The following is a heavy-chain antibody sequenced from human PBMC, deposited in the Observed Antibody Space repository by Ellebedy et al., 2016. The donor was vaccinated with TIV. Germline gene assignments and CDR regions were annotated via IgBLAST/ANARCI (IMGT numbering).Heavy chain of an antibody. V-gene: IGHV3-74*01. CDR2: ISTDGSKT. D-gene: IGHD6-13*01. CDR3: AREGSSSHSNLDY. Sequence: GESLKISCAGSGFPFSSYYMHWVRQAPGKGLVWVSRISTDGSKTDYADSVKGRFTISRDNAKNSLYLQMNSLRAEDTALYYCAREGSSSHSNLDYWGQGTLVTVSS. J-gene: IGHJ4*02. CDR1: GFPFSSYY.